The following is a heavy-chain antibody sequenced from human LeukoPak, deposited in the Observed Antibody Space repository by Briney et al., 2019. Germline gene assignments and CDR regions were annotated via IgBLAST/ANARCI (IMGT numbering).Heavy chain of an antibody. Sequence: PGRSLRLSCAASGFTFSSYGMHWVRQAPGKGLEWVAVISYDGSNEYYADSVKGRFTISRDNSKNTLYLQMNSLRAEDTAVYYCAKDSLLLGYGSGSYSNWGQGTLVTVSS. V-gene: IGHV3-30*18. D-gene: IGHD3-10*01. CDR2: ISYDGSNE. CDR3: AKDSLLLGYGSGSYSN. CDR1: GFTFSSYG. J-gene: IGHJ4*02.